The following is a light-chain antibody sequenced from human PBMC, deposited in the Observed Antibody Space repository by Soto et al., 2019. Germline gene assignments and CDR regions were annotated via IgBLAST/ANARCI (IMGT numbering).Light chain of an antibody. J-gene: IGLJ1*01. Sequence: QSVLTQPASVSGSPGQSITISCTGTSSDVGGYNYVSWYQQQSGKAPKLMIHEVSNRPSGVSNRFSGSKSGNTASLTISGLQAEDEADYYCSSYTRSRAYVFGIGTKVAGL. CDR3: SSYTRSRAYV. CDR2: EVS. V-gene: IGLV2-14*01. CDR1: SSDVGGYNY.